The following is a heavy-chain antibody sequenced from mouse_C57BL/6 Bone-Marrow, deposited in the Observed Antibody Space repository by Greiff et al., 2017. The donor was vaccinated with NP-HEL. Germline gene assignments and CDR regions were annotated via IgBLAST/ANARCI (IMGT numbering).Heavy chain of an antibody. CDR1: GFNIKDDY. V-gene: IGHV14-4*01. Sequence: VQLKESGAELVRPGASVKLSCTASGFNIKDDYMHWVKQRPEQGLEWIGWIDPENGDTEYASKFQGKATITADTSSNTAYLQLSSLTSEDTAVYYCTLIYYDYHYYAMDYWGQGTSVTVSS. CDR3: TLIYYDYHYYAMDY. D-gene: IGHD2-4*01. J-gene: IGHJ4*01. CDR2: IDPENGDT.